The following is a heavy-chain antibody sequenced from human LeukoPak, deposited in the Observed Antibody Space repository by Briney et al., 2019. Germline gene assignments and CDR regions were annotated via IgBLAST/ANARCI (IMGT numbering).Heavy chain of an antibody. CDR2: IKEDGSEK. D-gene: IGHD1-1*01. Sequence: GGSLRLSCAPSGFTFSHYWMSWVRQAPGKGLEWVANIKEDGSEKYYVDSVKGRFTISRDNAKNSLSLQVNSLRAEDTAVYYCARALERRKDYWGQGTLVTVSS. V-gene: IGHV3-7*04. CDR3: ARALERRKDY. J-gene: IGHJ4*02. CDR1: GFTFSHYW.